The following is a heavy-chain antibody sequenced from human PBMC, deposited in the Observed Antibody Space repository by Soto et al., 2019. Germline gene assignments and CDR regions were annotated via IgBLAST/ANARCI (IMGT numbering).Heavy chain of an antibody. V-gene: IGHV4-59*08. Sequence: LEMLCLSCTVSGGYIRNFYWSWIRQPTGKGLEWIGYVYYTGSTSYNPSLKRRVTFSADSSRGQFSLRLNSVTAADTAVYYCARTVLGPDLLADSFVDYYYYMDVWGQGTTVTVSS. CDR1: GGYIRNFY. CDR3: ARTVLGPDLLADSFVDYYYYMDV. J-gene: IGHJ6*03. D-gene: IGHD3-9*01. CDR2: VYYTGST.